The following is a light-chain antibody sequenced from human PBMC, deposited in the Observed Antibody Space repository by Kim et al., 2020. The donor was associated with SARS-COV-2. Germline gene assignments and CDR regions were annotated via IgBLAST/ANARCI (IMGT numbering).Light chain of an antibody. CDR2: DAS. J-gene: IGKJ1*01. V-gene: IGKV3-20*01. CDR1: QSLSSNF. Sequence: EIVLTQSPGTLSLSPGERATLSCRASQSLSSNFLAWSQQKPGQPPRLLIYDASNRATGTPDRFSGSGSGTDFTLTISRLEPEDFALYYCQQYDSSTWTFGQGTKVDIK. CDR3: QQYDSSTWT.